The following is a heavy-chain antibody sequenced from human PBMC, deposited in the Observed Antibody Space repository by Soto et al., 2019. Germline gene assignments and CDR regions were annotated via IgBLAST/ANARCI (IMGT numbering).Heavy chain of an antibody. CDR1: GGTFSSYT. CDR2: IIPILGIA. V-gene: IGHV1-69*08. J-gene: IGHJ4*02. CDR3: AKDYGGKDGDY. D-gene: IGHD4-17*01. Sequence: QVQLVQSGAEVKKPGSSVKVSCKASGGTFSSYTISWVRQAPGQGLEWMGRIIPILGIANYAQKFQGRVTITADKSTSTAYMELSSLRSEAKAVYYCAKDYGGKDGDYWGQGTLVTVSS.